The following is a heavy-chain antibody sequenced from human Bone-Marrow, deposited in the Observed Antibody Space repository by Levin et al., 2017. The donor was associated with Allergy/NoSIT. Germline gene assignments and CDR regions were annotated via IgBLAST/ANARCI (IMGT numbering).Heavy chain of an antibody. CDR3: ARGRMYYHDITGYPFDF. CDR2: IYYLGHT. V-gene: IGHV4-30-4*01. D-gene: IGHD3-22*01. CDR1: GGSIGSSDYY. Sequence: SQTLSLPCTVSGGSIGSSDYYWSWIRQTPGKGLEWIGCIYYLGHTYYDRSLKSRVAISVDTAKNQLFLKLRSVTAAYTAVYYCARGRMYYHDITGYPFDFWRHGTQVTVSS. J-gene: IGHJ4*01.